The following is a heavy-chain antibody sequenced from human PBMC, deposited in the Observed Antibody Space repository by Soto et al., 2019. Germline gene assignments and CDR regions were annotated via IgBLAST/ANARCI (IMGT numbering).Heavy chain of an antibody. V-gene: IGHV4-34*01. CDR1: GGSFSGHY. CDR2: INHSGST. Sequence: SETLSLTCAVYGGSFSGHYWSWIRQPPGKGLEWIGEINHSGSTNYNPSLKSRVTISVDTSKNQFSLKLSSVTAADTAVYYCARGRAASNYDILTGYYTYYYYGMDVWGQGTTVTVSS. J-gene: IGHJ6*02. D-gene: IGHD3-9*01. CDR3: ARGRAASNYDILTGYYTYYYYGMDV.